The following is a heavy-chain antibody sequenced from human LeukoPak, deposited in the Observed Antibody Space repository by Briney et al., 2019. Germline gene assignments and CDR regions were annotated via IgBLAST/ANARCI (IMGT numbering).Heavy chain of an antibody. CDR2: ITSGGDYI. Sequence: GGSLRLSCAASGFTFNTFNMNWVRQAPGKGLEWASSITSGGDYIYYADSVKGRFTTSRDNAKNSLSLQLNSLRVEDTAVYYCARGHYDVLAASYKWTPDYWGQGTLVTVSS. D-gene: IGHD3-9*01. CDR3: ARGHYDVLAASYKWTPDY. CDR1: GFTFNTFN. J-gene: IGHJ4*02. V-gene: IGHV3-21*01.